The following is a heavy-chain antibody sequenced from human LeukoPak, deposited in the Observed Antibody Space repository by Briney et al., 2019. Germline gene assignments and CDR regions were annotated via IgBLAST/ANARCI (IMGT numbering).Heavy chain of an antibody. Sequence: GGSLRLSCAASGFTFSSYWMNWVRQAPGKGLEWVSSISGSSYYIYYADSVKGRFTISRDNAKNSLYLQMNSLRAEDTAVYYCARNPTMVRGVPNWFDPWGQGTLVTVSS. V-gene: IGHV3-21*04. CDR2: ISGSSYYI. CDR3: ARNPTMVRGVPNWFDP. J-gene: IGHJ5*02. CDR1: GFTFSSYW. D-gene: IGHD3-10*01.